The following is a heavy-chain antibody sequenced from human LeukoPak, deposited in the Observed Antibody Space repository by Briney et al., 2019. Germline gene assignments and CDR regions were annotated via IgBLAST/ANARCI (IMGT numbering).Heavy chain of an antibody. CDR3: ARDGGYCIGSTCLPFYGMDV. V-gene: IGHV4-30-2*01. Sequence: SQTLSLTCAVPGGSVSSDDSSWNWIRRPPGQGLEWLVSLYHSGSTSYNPPLKSRFSMSLDRSKNQFSLYLSSVTGADTAVYYCARDGGYCIGSTCLPFYGMDVWGKGTTVTVSS. D-gene: IGHD2-15*01. J-gene: IGHJ6*04. CDR2: LYHSGST. CDR1: GGSVSSDDSS.